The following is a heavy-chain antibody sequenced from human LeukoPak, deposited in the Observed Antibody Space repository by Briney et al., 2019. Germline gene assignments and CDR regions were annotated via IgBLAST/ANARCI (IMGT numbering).Heavy chain of an antibody. V-gene: IGHV1-69*06. D-gene: IGHD2-15*01. CDR1: GGTFSSYA. Sequence: SVKVSCKASGGTFSSYAISWVRQAPGQGLEWMGGIIPIFGTANYAQKFQGRVTITADKSTSTAYMELSSLRSEDTDVYYCARMDGYCSGGSCYRDAFDIWGQGTMVTVSS. J-gene: IGHJ3*02. CDR2: IIPIFGTA. CDR3: ARMDGYCSGGSCYRDAFDI.